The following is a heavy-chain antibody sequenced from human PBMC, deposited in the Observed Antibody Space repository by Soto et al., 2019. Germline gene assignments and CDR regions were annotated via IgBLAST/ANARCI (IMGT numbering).Heavy chain of an antibody. Sequence: GASVKVSCKASGGTFSSYRINWVRQAPGQGLEWVGGIVPTYRTADYAQKFQGRVTITADESARTSYMELRSLKSQDTAIYYCAKEALIGYTYAYTYWGQGALVTVSS. CDR3: AKEALIGYTYAYTY. CDR2: IVPTYRTA. V-gene: IGHV1-69*13. CDR1: GGTFSSYR. J-gene: IGHJ4*02. D-gene: IGHD5-18*01.